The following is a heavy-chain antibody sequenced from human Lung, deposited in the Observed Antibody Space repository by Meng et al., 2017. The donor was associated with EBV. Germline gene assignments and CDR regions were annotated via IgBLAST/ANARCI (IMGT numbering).Heavy chain of an antibody. V-gene: IGHV1-69*12. D-gene: IGHD1-14*01. CDR2: LIAVFDKT. CDR3: ARGRRNEPLFDY. J-gene: IGHJ4*02. CDR1: GASFSTHT. Sequence: QVQWVQSGAEVKKAXAYVEVACKTSGASFSTHTFSWVRQVPGQGREWMGGLIAVFDKTKAAPRFQDRVTFTADESTSTAYMELSSLTFDDTAVYFCARGRRNEPLFDYWGQGTLVTVSS.